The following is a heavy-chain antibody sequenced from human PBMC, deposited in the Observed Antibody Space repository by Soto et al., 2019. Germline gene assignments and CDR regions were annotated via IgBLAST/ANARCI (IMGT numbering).Heavy chain of an antibody. J-gene: IGHJ6*02. Sequence: GGSLRLSCAASGFAFSSYGMHWVRQAPGKGLEWVAHISYDGSNKYYADSVKGRFTISRDNSKNTLYLQMNSLRAEDTAVYYCAKVVVLTITGRYNYFGMDVWGQGTTVTVS. V-gene: IGHV3-30*18. CDR3: AKVVVLTITGRYNYFGMDV. D-gene: IGHD5-12*01. CDR1: GFAFSSYG. CDR2: ISYDGSNK.